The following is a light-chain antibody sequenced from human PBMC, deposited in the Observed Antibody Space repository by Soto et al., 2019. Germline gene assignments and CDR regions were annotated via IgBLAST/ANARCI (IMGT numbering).Light chain of an antibody. CDR2: GAA. CDR1: QSINTN. J-gene: IGKJ1*01. CDR3: QQSSSTPLT. Sequence: DIQLTQSPSSLSASPGDRATITCGASQSINTNLTWYRQKPGQAPNPLIYGAASLANGVPARFSGSGSGTDFTLTISSLQSEDFAIYYCQQSSSTPLTFGPGTKVDIK. V-gene: IGKV1-39*01.